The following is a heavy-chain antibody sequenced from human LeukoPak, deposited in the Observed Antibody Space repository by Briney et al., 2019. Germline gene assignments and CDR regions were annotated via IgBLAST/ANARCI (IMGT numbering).Heavy chain of an antibody. V-gene: IGHV3-7*01. Sequence: GGSLRLSCAASGFTFSSYAMSWVRQAPGKGLEWVANIKQDGSEKYYVDSVKGRFTISRDNAKNSLYLQMNSLRAEDTAVYYCARDSSGYSNGVWFDPWGQGTLVTVSS. CDR1: GFTFSSYA. CDR3: ARDSSGYSNGVWFDP. J-gene: IGHJ5*02. D-gene: IGHD3-22*01. CDR2: IKQDGSEK.